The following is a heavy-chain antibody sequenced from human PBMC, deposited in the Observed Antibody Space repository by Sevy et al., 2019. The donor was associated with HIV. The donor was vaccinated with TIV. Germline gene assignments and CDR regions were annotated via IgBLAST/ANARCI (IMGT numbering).Heavy chain of an antibody. Sequence: GGSLRLSCAGAGFSFGNRWMHWVRQAPGKGLVWVSRIKPDGKTTDYTASVKGRFTISRDNAKNTLYLQMDSLTAEDTAVYFCAREDTFWGGEFDYWGQGTLVTVSS. D-gene: IGHD3-3*01. CDR3: AREDTFWGGEFDY. J-gene: IGHJ4*02. V-gene: IGHV3-74*01. CDR2: IKPDGKTT. CDR1: GFSFGNRW.